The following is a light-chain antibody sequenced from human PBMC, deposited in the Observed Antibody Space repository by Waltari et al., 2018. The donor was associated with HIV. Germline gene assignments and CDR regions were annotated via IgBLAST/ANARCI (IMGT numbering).Light chain of an antibody. CDR3: LHAYSGAQV. J-gene: IGLJ1*01. CDR1: IGTVTSGHY. Sequence: QAVVTQEPSPPVSPGGTVTLTCDSSIGTVTSGHYPFWFQQKPDQDPSTLIYDTSNKHSSAPVRFSGSLRGGKAALTLSGAHPEDEADYYCLHAYSGAQVFGTGTKVTVL. CDR2: DTS. V-gene: IGLV7-46*01.